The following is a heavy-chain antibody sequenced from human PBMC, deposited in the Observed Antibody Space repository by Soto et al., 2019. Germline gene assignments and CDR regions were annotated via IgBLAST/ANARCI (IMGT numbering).Heavy chain of an antibody. CDR2: ASHTGGT. CDR3: ARSRNLDV. V-gene: IGHV4-34*01. Sequence: QVQVQQWGAGLLKFSETLSLTCAVNGGSFSGWHWNWIRQPPVKGLEWIGEASHTGGTNYNPSLESRVTISVDRSRNQLSLKLTSVSAADTAVYYCARSRNLDVWGPGTTVIVSS. J-gene: IGHJ6*02. D-gene: IGHD1-1*01. CDR1: GGSFSGWH.